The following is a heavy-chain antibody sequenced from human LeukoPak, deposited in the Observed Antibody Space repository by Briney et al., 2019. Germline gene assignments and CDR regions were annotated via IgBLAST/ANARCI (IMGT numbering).Heavy chain of an antibody. CDR1: GFTFSSYG. J-gene: IGHJ4*02. Sequence: TGGSLRLSCAASGFTFSSYGMHWVRQAPGKGLEWVAVIWYDGSNKYYADSVKGRFTISRDNSKNTLYLQMNSLRAEDTAVYYCARDLAAADILTGYYSGGYWGQGTLVTVSS. CDR3: ARDLAAADILTGYYSGGY. D-gene: IGHD3-9*01. CDR2: IWYDGSNK. V-gene: IGHV3-33*01.